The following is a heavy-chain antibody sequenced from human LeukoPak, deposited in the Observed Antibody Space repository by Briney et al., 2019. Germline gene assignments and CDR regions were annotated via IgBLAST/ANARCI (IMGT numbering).Heavy chain of an antibody. V-gene: IGHV3-23*01. Sequence: GSLRLSCAASGFTFSNHPMTWVRQAPGQGLEWVSTVSSSGGSAYYADSVKGRFTISRDNSKNTLFLQMNSLRSEDTAVYYCATNAMELHYWGQGTLVTVSS. D-gene: IGHD1-7*01. CDR2: VSSSGGSA. J-gene: IGHJ4*02. CDR1: GFTFSNHP. CDR3: ATNAMELHY.